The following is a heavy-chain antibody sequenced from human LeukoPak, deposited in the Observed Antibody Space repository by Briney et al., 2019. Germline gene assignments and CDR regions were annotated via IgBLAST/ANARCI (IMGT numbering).Heavy chain of an antibody. J-gene: IGHJ4*02. CDR2: MSYEGTNK. CDR1: GFTFSDYG. CDR3: AKGRQQLVPTNFDY. V-gene: IGHV3-30*18. Sequence: PGGSLRLSCAASGFTFSDYGMHWVRQAPGKGLEWVAVMSYEGTNKYYADSVKGRFTISRDNSKNTLYLQMNSLRAEDTAVYYCAKGRQQLVPTNFDYWGQGTLVTVSS. D-gene: IGHD6-13*01.